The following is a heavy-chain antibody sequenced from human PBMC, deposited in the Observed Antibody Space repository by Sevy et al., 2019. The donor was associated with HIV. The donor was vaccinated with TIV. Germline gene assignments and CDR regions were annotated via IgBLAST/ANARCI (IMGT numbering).Heavy chain of an antibody. CDR2: VSGSGDRT. V-gene: IGHV3-23*01. J-gene: IGHJ4*02. D-gene: IGHD5-12*01. CDR1: GFTFNSFA. CDR3: AKATSAKATEDHFDY. Sequence: GGSLRLSCAASGFTFNSFAISWVRQAPGKGLEWVSGVSGSGDRTYYTDYMKGRFTVARDTSKNTLNLQIDNLRVEDTAVYYCAKATSAKATEDHFDYWGQGTLVTVSS.